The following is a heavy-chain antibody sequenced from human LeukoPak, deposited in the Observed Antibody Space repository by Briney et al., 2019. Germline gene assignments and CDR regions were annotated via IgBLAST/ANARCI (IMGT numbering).Heavy chain of an antibody. CDR2: ISETSDSM. Sequence: GGSLRLSCAASGFIFSRYSMNWVRQAPGKGLEWVSSISETSDSMYYAGSVKGRFTISRGNAKNSLFLQINSLRAEDTAVYYCARCPYHYYMDVWGKGTAVTVSS. V-gene: IGHV3-21*01. CDR3: ARCPYHYYMDV. CDR1: GFIFSRYS. J-gene: IGHJ6*03.